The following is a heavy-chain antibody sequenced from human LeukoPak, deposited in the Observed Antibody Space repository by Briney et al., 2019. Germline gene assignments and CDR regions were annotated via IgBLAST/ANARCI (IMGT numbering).Heavy chain of an antibody. D-gene: IGHD3-9*01. V-gene: IGHV1-46*01. CDR2: INPSTTGT. J-gene: IGHJ4*02. Sequence: ASVKVSCKASGYTFTSYYLHWVRQAPGQGLEWMGIINPSTTGTNYAQKFQGRLTMTRDTSTSSVYMELSSLRSEDTAVFYCARGTILRYFDWSFDYWGQGTLVTVSS. CDR3: ARGTILRYFDWSFDY. CDR1: GYTFTSYY.